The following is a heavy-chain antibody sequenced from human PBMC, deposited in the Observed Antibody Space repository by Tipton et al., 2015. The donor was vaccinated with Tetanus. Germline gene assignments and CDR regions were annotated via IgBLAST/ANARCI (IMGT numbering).Heavy chain of an antibody. CDR1: GGSIRGGTFY. Sequence: TLSLTCTVSGGSIRGGTFYWGWIRQPPGKGREWIGSIYESGDTYYIPSLKSRVTISVDTSKNQFCLDLNSMDAADTGVYYCARHQSGYFTPFDYWGQGSLVSVSS. J-gene: IGHJ4*02. CDR3: ARHQSGYFTPFDY. CDR2: IYESGDT. V-gene: IGHV4-39*01. D-gene: IGHD3-3*01.